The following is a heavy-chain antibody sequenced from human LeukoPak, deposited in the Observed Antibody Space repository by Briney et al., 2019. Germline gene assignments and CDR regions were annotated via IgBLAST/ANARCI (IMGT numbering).Heavy chain of an antibody. D-gene: IGHD3-9*01. CDR2: IYTSGST. V-gene: IGHV4-61*02. CDR1: GGSISSGSYY. J-gene: IGHJ3*02. CDR3: ARDIVKYYDILTGYYPDAFDI. Sequence: SQTLSLTCTVSGGSISSGSYYWSWIRQPAGKELEWIGRIYTSGSTNYNPSLKSRVTISVDTSKNQFSLKLSSVTAADTAVYYCARDIVKYYDILTGYYPDAFDIWGQGTMVTVSS.